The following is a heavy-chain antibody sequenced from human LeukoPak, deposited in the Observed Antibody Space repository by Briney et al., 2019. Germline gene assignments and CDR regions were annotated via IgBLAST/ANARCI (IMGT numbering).Heavy chain of an antibody. CDR3: ARDGDGSTSSWKNWFDP. Sequence: VASVKVSCKASGYTFTSYYMHWVRQAPGQGLEWMGIINPSGGSTSYAQKFQGRVTMTGDTSTSTVYMELSSLRSEDTAVYYCARDGDGSTSSWKNWFDPWGQGTLVTVSS. V-gene: IGHV1-46*01. CDR1: GYTFTSYY. J-gene: IGHJ5*02. CDR2: INPSGGST. D-gene: IGHD6-13*01.